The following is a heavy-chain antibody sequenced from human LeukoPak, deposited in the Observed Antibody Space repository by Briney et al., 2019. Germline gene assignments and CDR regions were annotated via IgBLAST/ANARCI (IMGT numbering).Heavy chain of an antibody. V-gene: IGHV3-43D*03. Sequence: PGGSLRLSCAASGFTFDDYAMHWVRQAPGKGLEWVSLISWDGGSTYYADSVKGRFTISRDNSKNSLYLQMNSLRAEDTALYYRAKGMTGYYDSSAYPDYFDYWGQGTLVTVSS. CDR1: GFTFDDYA. CDR2: ISWDGGST. CDR3: AKGMTGYYDSSAYPDYFDY. D-gene: IGHD3-22*01. J-gene: IGHJ4*02.